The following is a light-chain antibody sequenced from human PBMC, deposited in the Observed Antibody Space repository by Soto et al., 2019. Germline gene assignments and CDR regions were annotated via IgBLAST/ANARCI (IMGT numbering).Light chain of an antibody. CDR1: QGINTF. CDR3: QQLNVYPLT. Sequence: IHLTQSPSSLSASVGDRVTITCRASQGINTFLAWYQQKAGKAPKLLIYVASTLQSGVPSRFSGSGSGTDFTLTISSLQPEDFATYYCQQLNVYPLTFGQGTRLEIK. J-gene: IGKJ5*01. V-gene: IGKV1-9*01. CDR2: VAS.